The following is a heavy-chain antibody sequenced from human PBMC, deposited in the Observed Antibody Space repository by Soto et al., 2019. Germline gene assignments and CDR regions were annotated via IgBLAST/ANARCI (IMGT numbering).Heavy chain of an antibody. Sequence: EVQLLESGGGLVQPGGSLRLSCAASGFTFSGYAMSWVRQAPGKGLEWVSAISGSGGSTYYADSVKGRFTISRDNSKNTLYLQMNSLRAEDTAVYYCAKDPPNYYGSGSYPYFDCWGQGTLVTVSS. CDR3: AKDPPNYYGSGSYPYFDC. CDR1: GFTFSGYA. V-gene: IGHV3-23*01. D-gene: IGHD3-10*01. J-gene: IGHJ4*02. CDR2: ISGSGGST.